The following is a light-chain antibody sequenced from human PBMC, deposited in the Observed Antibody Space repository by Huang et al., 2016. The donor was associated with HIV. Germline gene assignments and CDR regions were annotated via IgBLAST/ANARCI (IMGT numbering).Light chain of an antibody. V-gene: IGKV2-28*01. CDR2: MPS. CDR3: MQGLQAPPT. CDR1: QNLLHSDGNNL. J-gene: IGKJ2*01. Sequence: EIVVTQSPLSLPVTPGQPASISCKSSQNLLHSDGNNLLDWYLQKPGQSPKLLLFMPSNRAHGVSDRVSGSGSGTDFTLEISRVEAGDVCVYYGMQGLQAPPTFGQGTELEI.